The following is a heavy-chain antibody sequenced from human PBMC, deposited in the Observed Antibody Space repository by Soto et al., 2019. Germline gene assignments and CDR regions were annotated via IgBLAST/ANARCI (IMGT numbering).Heavy chain of an antibody. CDR3: THQTSKLEWNAFDI. D-gene: IGHD1-1*01. J-gene: IGHJ3*02. Sequence: PSETLSLTCTVSGGSFSSGGYYWSWIRQHPGKGLEWIGYIYYSGSTYYNPSLKSRVTISVDTSKNQFSLKLSSVTAADTAVYYCTHQTSKLEWNAFDIWGQGTMVTVSS. V-gene: IGHV4-31*03. CDR2: IYYSGST. CDR1: GGSFSSGGYY.